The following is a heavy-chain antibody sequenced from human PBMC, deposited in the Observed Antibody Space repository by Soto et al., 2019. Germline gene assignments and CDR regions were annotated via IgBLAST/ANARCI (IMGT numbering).Heavy chain of an antibody. CDR2: ISGNGNSA. CDR3: DNERRGSGWSVCNF. CDR1: GFTFRDYA. Sequence: VQLLESGGGLVQPGGSLRLSCAASGFTFRDYAMNWVRLSPGKGLEWVSDISGNGNSASYEDSVKGRFTISRDNSKDTLYLQMNSLRVDDTDVYYCDNERRGSGWSVCNFWGQGSLVTVSS. D-gene: IGHD6-19*01. V-gene: IGHV3-23*01. J-gene: IGHJ4*02.